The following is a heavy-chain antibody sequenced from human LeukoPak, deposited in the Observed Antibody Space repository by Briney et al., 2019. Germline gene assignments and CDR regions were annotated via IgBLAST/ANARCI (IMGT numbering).Heavy chain of an antibody. D-gene: IGHD4-17*01. Sequence: SETLSLTCAVYGGSFSGYYWSWIRQPPGKGLEWIGEINHSGSTNYNPSLKSRVTISVDASKNQFSLKLSSVTAADTAVYYCSRDTVIGGYGMDVWGQGTAVTVSS. CDR1: GGSFSGYY. CDR3: SRDTVIGGYGMDV. J-gene: IGHJ6*02. CDR2: INHSGST. V-gene: IGHV4-34*01.